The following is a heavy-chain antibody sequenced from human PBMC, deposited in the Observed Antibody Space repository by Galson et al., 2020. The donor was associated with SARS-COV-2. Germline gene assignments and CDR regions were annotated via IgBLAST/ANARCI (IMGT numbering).Heavy chain of an antibody. CDR1: GASISSDY. J-gene: IGHJ4*02. D-gene: IGHD1-1*01. Sequence: SETLSLTCNVSGASISSDYWSWIRQSPVKGLEYIGFFHYDGTTNYNPSLKSRVTISVDTSRNRFSLTLSSVTVADTAAYYCARYTTSSVAFDFWGQGALVTVSS. V-gene: IGHV4-59*08. CDR2: FHYDGTT. CDR3: ARYTTSSVAFDF.